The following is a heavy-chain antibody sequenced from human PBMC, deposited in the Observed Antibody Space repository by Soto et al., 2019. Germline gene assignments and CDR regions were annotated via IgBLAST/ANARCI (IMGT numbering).Heavy chain of an antibody. D-gene: IGHD6-13*01. J-gene: IGHJ1*01. CDR1: GFTFSSYA. CDR2: ISYDGSNK. Sequence: QVQLVESGGGVVQPGRSLRLSCAASGFTFSSYAMHWVRQAPGKGLEWVAVISYDGSNKYYADSVKGRFTISRDNSKNTLYLQMNSLRAEDTAVYYCASGIAAAGNGVNFQHWGQGTLVTVSS. V-gene: IGHV3-30-3*01. CDR3: ASGIAAAGNGVNFQH.